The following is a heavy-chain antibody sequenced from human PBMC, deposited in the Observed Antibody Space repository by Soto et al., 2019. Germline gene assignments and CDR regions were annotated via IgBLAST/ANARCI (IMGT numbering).Heavy chain of an antibody. CDR3: ARGLMAFDP. Sequence: QMQLQESGPGLVKPSQTLTLTCTVSGGSIRSGAYYWSWSRQHPGKGLEWIGYIYYSGSTYYNPSLKSRLTISVDTSKNQFSLRLSSVTAADTAVYYCARGLMAFDPWGHGTLVTVSS. J-gene: IGHJ5*02. CDR2: IYYSGST. CDR1: GGSIRSGAYY. V-gene: IGHV4-31*03.